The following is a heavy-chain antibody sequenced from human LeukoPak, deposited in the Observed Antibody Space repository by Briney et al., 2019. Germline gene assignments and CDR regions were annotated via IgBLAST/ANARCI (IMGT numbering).Heavy chain of an antibody. CDR2: IYYDGST. CDR1: GGSISNYY. Sequence: PSETLSLTCTVSGGSISNYYWSWIRQPPGKGLEWIGYIYYDGSTNYNPPLKTRVTISVDTSKNQFSLNLSSVTAADTAVYYCARRDTVMTPFDYWGQGTLVTVSS. CDR3: ARRDTVMTPFDY. J-gene: IGHJ4*02. V-gene: IGHV4-59*08. D-gene: IGHD5-18*01.